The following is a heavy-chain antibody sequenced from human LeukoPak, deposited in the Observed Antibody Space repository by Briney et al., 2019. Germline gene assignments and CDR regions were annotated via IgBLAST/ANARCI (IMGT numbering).Heavy chain of an antibody. Sequence: SETLSLTCTVSGGSISSSSYYWGWIRQPPGKGLEWIGSIYYSGSTYYNPSLKSRVTISVDTSKNQFSLKLSSVTAADTAVYYCARQLGYCSSTSCYADKVDCWGQGTLVTVSS. CDR2: IYYSGST. V-gene: IGHV4-39*01. CDR1: GGSISSSSYY. CDR3: ARQLGYCSSTSCYADKVDC. J-gene: IGHJ4*02. D-gene: IGHD2-2*01.